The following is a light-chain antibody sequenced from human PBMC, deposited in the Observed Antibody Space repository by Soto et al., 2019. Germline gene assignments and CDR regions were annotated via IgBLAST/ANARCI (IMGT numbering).Light chain of an antibody. CDR3: QQDGRSPQT. CDR1: QSLSNNY. J-gene: IGKJ1*01. V-gene: IGKV3-20*01. Sequence: DIELTQSPATLSLSPGEGATLSCRASQSLSNNYLAWYQQKPGQAPRLLIYGASIRATAIPDRFSGSGSGTDVSLPISRLEPEDFAVYYWQQDGRSPQTFGQGTKVEVK. CDR2: GAS.